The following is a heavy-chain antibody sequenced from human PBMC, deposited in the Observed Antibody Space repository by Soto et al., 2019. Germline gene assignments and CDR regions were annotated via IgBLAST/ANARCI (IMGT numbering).Heavy chain of an antibody. Sequence: SETLSLTCTFSGFSISSGDYYLSWIRQPPGKGLEWIGYIYYSGSTYYNPSLKSRLTMSLDASQNQFSLKLNSLTDADTAVYFCARVPSPFDYYYAMDVWGQGTTVTVSS. V-gene: IGHV4-30-4*01. D-gene: IGHD3-16*01. CDR3: ARVPSPFDYYYAMDV. CDR2: IYYSGST. J-gene: IGHJ6*02. CDR1: GFSISSGDYY.